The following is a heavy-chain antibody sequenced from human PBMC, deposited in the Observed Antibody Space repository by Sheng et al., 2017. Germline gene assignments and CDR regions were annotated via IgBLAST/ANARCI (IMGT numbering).Heavy chain of an antibody. CDR3: AKEGDPRGIFCDY. CDR1: GFTFSSYG. V-gene: IGHV3-23*04. Sequence: EVQLVESGGGLVQPGGTPRLSCAASGFTFSSYGMSWVRQAPGKGLEWVSAISGSGGSTYYADSVKGRFTISRDNSKNTLYLQMNSLRAEDTAVYYCAKEGDPRGIFCDYWGQGTLVTVSS. CDR2: ISGSGGST. J-gene: IGHJ4*02. D-gene: IGHD2-21*02.